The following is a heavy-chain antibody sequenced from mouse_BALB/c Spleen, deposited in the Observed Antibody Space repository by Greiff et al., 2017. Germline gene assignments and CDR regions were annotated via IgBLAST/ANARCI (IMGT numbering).Heavy chain of an antibody. CDR2: ISDGGSYT. D-gene: IGHD2-14*01. CDR3: ARDLGYRYDDGVIAY. J-gene: IGHJ3*01. V-gene: IGHV5-4*02. Sequence: EVKLVESGGGLVKPGGSLKLSCAASGFTFSDYYMYWVRQTPEKRLEWVATISDGGSYTYYPDSVKGRFTISRDNAKNNLYLQMSSLKSEDTAMYYCARDLGYRYDDGVIAYWGQGTLVTVSA. CDR1: GFTFSDYY.